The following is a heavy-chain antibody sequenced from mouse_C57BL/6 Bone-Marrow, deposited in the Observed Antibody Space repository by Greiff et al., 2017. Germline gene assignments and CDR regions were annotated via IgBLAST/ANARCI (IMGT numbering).Heavy chain of an antibody. V-gene: IGHV5-4*01. Sequence: EVQLVESGAGLVKPGWSLKLSCAASGFTFSSYAMSWVRQTPEQRLEWVANISAGGSYTYYPDNVKGQVTISRDNANNNLYMQLSSLKSEDTAIXYCARESFMRDAFADWGQGTLVTVSA. J-gene: IGHJ3*01. CDR3: ARESFMRDAFAD. D-gene: IGHD1-1*01. CDR2: ISAGGSYT. CDR1: GFTFSSYA.